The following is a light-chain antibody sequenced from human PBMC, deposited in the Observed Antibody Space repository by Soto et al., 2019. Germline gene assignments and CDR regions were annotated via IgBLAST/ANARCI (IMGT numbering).Light chain of an antibody. CDR3: SSYTSSNTWV. J-gene: IGLJ3*02. V-gene: IGLV2-14*01. CDR2: EVS. CDR1: SRDVGYYNF. Sequence: QSVLTQPASVSGSPGQSITISCTGTSRDVGYYNFVSWYQQHPDKAPKLMIYEVSNRPSGVSNRFSGSKSGNTASLTISGLQAEDEADYYCSSYTSSNTWVFGGGTKLTVL.